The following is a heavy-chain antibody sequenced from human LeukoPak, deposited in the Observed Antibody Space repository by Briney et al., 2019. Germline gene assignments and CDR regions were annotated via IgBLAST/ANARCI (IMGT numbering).Heavy chain of an antibody. J-gene: IGHJ4*02. D-gene: IGHD6-13*01. Sequence: SETLSLTCTVSGGSISSSSYYWGWIRQSPGKGLEWIGMIYYSGSTYYNPSLKSRGTISVDTSKNQFSLKLSSVTAADTAVYYCARLGYSSSWPDYWGQGTLVTVSS. CDR2: IYYSGST. V-gene: IGHV4-39*01. CDR3: ARLGYSSSWPDY. CDR1: GGSISSSSYY.